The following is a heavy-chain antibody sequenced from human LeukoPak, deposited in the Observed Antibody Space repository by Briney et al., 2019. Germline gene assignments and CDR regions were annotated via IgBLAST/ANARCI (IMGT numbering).Heavy chain of an antibody. D-gene: IGHD1-26*01. CDR3: ARDSGSYFWWFDA. CDR2: IYYSGST. V-gene: IGHV4-59*01. CDR1: GGAISTYY. Sequence: SESLSLTCTVSGGAISTYYWGWIRQPPGKPPEWIGYIYYSGSTNFDPSLKSRITMSVDTSKNQFSLELRSVTAADTAVYYCARDSGSYFWWFDAWGQGILVTVSS. J-gene: IGHJ5*02.